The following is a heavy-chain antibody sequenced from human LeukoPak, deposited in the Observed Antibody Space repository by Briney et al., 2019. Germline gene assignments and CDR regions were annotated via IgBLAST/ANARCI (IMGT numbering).Heavy chain of an antibody. CDR1: GYPFTSYD. V-gene: IGHV1-8*01. D-gene: IGHD3-3*01. Sequence: ASVKVSCKASGYPFTSYDINWVRRATGQGLEWMGWMNPNSGNTGYAQKFQGRVTMTRNTAISTAYMELSSLRSEDTAVYYCARALGYYDFWSGPNWFDPWGQGTLVTVSS. CDR3: ARALGYYDFWSGPNWFDP. CDR2: MNPNSGNT. J-gene: IGHJ5*02.